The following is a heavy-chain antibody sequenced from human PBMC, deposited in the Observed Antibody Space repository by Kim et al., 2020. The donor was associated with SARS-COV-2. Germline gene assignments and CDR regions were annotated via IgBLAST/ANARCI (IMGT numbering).Heavy chain of an antibody. D-gene: IGHD2-2*01. CDR1: GYTFTSSY. CDR3: ASTFHCSSARCYSYYGVDV. J-gene: IGHJ6*02. V-gene: IGHV1-46*01. CDR2: LNPSGGTT. Sequence: ASVKVSCKASGYTFTSSYVHWVRQAPGQGLEWMGILNPSGGTTTYAQKFQGRVTMTRDTSTSTAYMELSSLRSEGTAVYYCASTFHCSSARCYSYYGVDVWGQGTTVTVSS.